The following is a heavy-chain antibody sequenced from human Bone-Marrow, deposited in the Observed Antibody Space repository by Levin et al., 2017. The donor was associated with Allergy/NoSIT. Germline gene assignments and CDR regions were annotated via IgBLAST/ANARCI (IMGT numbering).Heavy chain of an antibody. CDR2: ISYDGSNK. CDR1: GFTFSSYG. CDR3: AKEGMGSGSYVDY. D-gene: IGHD3-10*01. V-gene: IGHV3-30*18. Sequence: GESLKISCAASGFTFSSYGMHWVRQAPGKGLEWVAVISYDGSNKYYADSVKGRFTISRDNSKNTLYLQMNSLRAEDTAVYYCAKEGMGSGSYVDYWGQGTLVTVSS. J-gene: IGHJ4*02.